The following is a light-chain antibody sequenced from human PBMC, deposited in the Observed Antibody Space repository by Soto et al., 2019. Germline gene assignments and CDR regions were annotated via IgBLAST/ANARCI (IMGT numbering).Light chain of an antibody. J-gene: IGLJ1*01. CDR2: DVS. CDR1: SSDVGGYNY. V-gene: IGLV2-14*01. Sequence: QSVLTQPASVSGSPGQSITISCTGTSSDVGGYNYVSWYQQHPGNAPKLMIYDVSNRPSGVSNRFSGSKSGNTASLTISGLQVEDEADYYCISYTSSSTPYDFGTGTKVTVL. CDR3: ISYTSSSTPYD.